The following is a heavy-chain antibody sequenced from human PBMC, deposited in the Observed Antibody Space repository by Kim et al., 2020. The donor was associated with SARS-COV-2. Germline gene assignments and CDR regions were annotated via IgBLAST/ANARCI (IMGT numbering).Heavy chain of an antibody. D-gene: IGHD6-13*01. CDR3: ARAPDSSSWYENWFDP. CDR1: GGSISSSNW. J-gene: IGHJ5*02. Sequence: SETLSLTCAVSGGSISSSNWWSWVRQPPGKGLEWIGEIYHSGSTNYNPSLKSRVTISVDKSKNQFSLKLSSVTAADTAVYYCARAPDSSSWYENWFDPWGQGTLVTVSS. V-gene: IGHV4-4*02. CDR2: IYHSGST.